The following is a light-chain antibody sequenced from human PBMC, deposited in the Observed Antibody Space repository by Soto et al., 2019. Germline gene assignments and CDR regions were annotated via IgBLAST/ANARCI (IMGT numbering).Light chain of an antibody. CDR3: QQYNNYLT. J-gene: IGKJ1*01. CDR2: KAS. V-gene: IGKV1-5*03. CDR1: QSISIW. Sequence: DIQMTQSPSTLSASVGDRVTITCRASQSISIWLAWYQQKPGKAPKLLIYKASSLESGVPSRFSGSGSGTEFTLTISSLQPDDFANYYCQQYNNYLTFGQGTKVEIK.